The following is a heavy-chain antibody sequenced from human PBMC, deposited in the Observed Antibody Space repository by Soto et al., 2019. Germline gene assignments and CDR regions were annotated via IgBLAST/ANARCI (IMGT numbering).Heavy chain of an antibody. CDR3: ASFKLGSIAVAGTLDY. CDR1: GYTFTGYG. Sequence: QVQLVQSGAEVKKPGASVKVSCKASGYTFTGYGISWVRQAPGQGLEWMGWISAYNGNTNYAQKLQGRVTMTTDTSTSTAYMELRSLRSDDTAVYYCASFKLGSIAVAGTLDYWGQGTLVTVSS. CDR2: ISAYNGNT. D-gene: IGHD6-19*01. V-gene: IGHV1-18*04. J-gene: IGHJ4*02.